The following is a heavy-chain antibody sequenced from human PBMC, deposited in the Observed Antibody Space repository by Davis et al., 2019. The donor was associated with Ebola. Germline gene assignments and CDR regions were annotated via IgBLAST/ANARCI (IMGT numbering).Heavy chain of an antibody. CDR1: GFTFSRHG. D-gene: IGHD3-22*01. CDR3: AKDRGRGYSYSKGAMDV. CDR2: ISYDGSDK. Sequence: GESLKISCAASGFTFSRHGMHWVRQAPGKGLEWVAVISYDGSDKYFADSLNGRFTISRDNSKNTLDLQMNSLKAEDTAVYYCAKDRGRGYSYSKGAMDVWGQGTTVTVSS. J-gene: IGHJ6*02. V-gene: IGHV3-33*05.